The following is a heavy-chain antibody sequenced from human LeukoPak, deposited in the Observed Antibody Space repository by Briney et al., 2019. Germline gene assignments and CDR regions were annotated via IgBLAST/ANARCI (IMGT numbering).Heavy chain of an antibody. CDR2: ISYDGSNK. V-gene: IGHV3-30*03. CDR1: GFMFSSYG. Sequence: GGSLRLSCAASGFMFSSYGMHWVRQAPGKGLEWVAVISYDGSNKYYADSVKGRFTISRDNAKNSPYLLMNTLRDDDTAVYYCASDSGSSKGYWGQGTLVTVSS. J-gene: IGHJ4*02. CDR3: ASDSGSSKGY. D-gene: IGHD1-26*01.